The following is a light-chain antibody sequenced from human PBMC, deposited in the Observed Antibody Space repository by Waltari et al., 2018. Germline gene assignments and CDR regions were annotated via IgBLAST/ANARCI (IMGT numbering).Light chain of an antibody. CDR3: QHYVRLPVA. CDR1: QVVRRP. V-gene: IGKV3-20*01. CDR2: DAS. Sequence: CRASQVVRRPFAWYQQRPGQAPRLLIYDASNRATGIPDRFSGSGSGTDFSLTISRLEPEDFAVYYCQHYVRLPVAFGQGTKVEIK. J-gene: IGKJ1*01.